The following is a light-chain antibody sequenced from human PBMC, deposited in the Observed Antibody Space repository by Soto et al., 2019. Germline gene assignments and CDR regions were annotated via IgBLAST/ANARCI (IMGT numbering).Light chain of an antibody. CDR2: RND. J-gene: IGLJ2*01. Sequence: QSVLTQPPSASGTPGQRVTISCSGSSSNIGRNTVNWYQQLPGTAPQLLIYRNDQRPSGVPDRFSGSKSGTSASLTISGFQSDDEADYYCAAWDDGLVGSVVFGGGTKLTVL. CDR1: SSNIGRNT. V-gene: IGLV1-44*01. CDR3: AAWDDGLVGSVV.